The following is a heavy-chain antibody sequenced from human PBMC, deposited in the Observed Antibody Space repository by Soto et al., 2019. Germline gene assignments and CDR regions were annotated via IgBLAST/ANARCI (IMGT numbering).Heavy chain of an antibody. D-gene: IGHD3-3*01. CDR1: GGSSSGYY. J-gene: IGHJ4*02. Sequence: SETLSLTCAVYGGSSSGYYWSWIRQPPGKGLEWIGEINHSGSTNYNPSLKSRVTISVDTSKNQFSLKLSSVTAADTAVYYCARGRREYDFFSGYYTGNQLTFDYWGQGTLVTVSS. CDR3: ARGRREYDFFSGYYTGNQLTFDY. CDR2: INHSGST. V-gene: IGHV4-34*01.